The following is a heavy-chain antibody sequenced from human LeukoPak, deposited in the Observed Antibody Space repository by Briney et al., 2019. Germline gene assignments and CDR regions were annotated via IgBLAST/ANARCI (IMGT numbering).Heavy chain of an antibody. J-gene: IGHJ4*02. CDR3: ATHPGGLPDY. CDR2: IKQDGSEK. Sequence: PGGSLRLSCAASGFTLSSYWMSWVRQAPGKGLEWVANIKQDGSEKYYVDSVKGRFTISRDNAKNSLYLQMNSLRAEDTAVYYCATHPGGLPDYWGQGTLVTVSS. V-gene: IGHV3-7*01. CDR1: GFTLSSYW. D-gene: IGHD3-16*01.